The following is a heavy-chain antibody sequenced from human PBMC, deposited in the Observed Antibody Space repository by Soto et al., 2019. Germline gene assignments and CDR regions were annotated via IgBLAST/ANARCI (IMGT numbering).Heavy chain of an antibody. CDR2: INPNRGGT. CDR3: ASSPLRGYCSGGSCYQPENWFDP. D-gene: IGHD2-15*01. V-gene: IGHV1-2*02. CDR1: GYTFTGYY. J-gene: IGHJ5*02. Sequence: QVQLVQSGAEVKKPGASVKVSCKASGYTFTGYYMHWVRQAPGQGLEWMGWINPNRGGTNYAQKFQGGVTMTRDTSNSTAYMELSRLRSDDTAVYYCASSPLRGYCSGGSCYQPENWFDPWGQGTLVTVSS.